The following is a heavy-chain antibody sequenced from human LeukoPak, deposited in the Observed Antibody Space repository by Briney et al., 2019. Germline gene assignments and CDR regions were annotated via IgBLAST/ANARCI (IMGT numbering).Heavy chain of an antibody. CDR1: GFTLSNYA. CDR3: AKNRDGYNYPYYFDY. J-gene: IGHJ4*02. V-gene: IGHV3-23*01. Sequence: GGSLRLSCAASGFTLSNYAMSWVRQAPGKGLEWVSAIIGSGGTTYYADSVKGRFTISRDNSKNTLYVHMNSLRAEDTAVYYCAKNRDGYNYPYYFDYWGQGTLVTVSS. D-gene: IGHD5-24*01. CDR2: IIGSGGTT.